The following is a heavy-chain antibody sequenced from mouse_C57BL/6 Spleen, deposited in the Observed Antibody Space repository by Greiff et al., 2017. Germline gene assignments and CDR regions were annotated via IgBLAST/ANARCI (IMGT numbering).Heavy chain of an antibody. CDR3: DRNSPRWDGYFED. CDR2: IWTGGGT. CDR1: GFSLTSYA. D-gene: IGHD4-1*01. V-gene: IGHV2-9-1*01. Sequence: VQGVESGPGLVAPSQSLSITCTVSGFSLTSYAISWVRQPPGKGLEWLGVIWTGGGTNYNSAPKSRLSISKDNAKSQVFLKMNSLRTDDTARYYCDRNSPRWDGYFEDWGTGTTVTVSS. J-gene: IGHJ1*03.